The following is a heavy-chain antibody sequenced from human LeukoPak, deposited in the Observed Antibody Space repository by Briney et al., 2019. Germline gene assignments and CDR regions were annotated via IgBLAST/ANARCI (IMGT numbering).Heavy chain of an antibody. CDR1: GFTFSSYA. D-gene: IGHD3-22*01. CDR2: ISYDGSNK. Sequence: GGSLRLSCAASGFTFSSYAVHWVRQAPGKGLEWVAVISYDGSNKYYADSVKGRFTISRDNSKNTLYLQMNSLRAEDTAVYYCARDSYDSSGYLVDYWGQGTLVTVSS. J-gene: IGHJ4*02. V-gene: IGHV3-30-3*01. CDR3: ARDSYDSSGYLVDY.